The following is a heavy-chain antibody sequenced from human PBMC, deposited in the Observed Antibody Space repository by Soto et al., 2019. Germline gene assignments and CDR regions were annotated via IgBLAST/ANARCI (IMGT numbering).Heavy chain of an antibody. V-gene: IGHV3-15*01. CDR2: IKSKTDGGTT. Sequence: GGSLRLSCAASGFTFSNAWMSWVRQAPGKGLEWVGRIKSKTDGGTTDYAAPVKGRFTISRDDSKNTLYLQMNSLKTEDTAVYYGTTDPGDVNYFDYGGQGTLVTVSS. D-gene: IGHD7-27*01. J-gene: IGHJ4*02. CDR1: GFTFSNAW. CDR3: TTDPGDVNYFDY.